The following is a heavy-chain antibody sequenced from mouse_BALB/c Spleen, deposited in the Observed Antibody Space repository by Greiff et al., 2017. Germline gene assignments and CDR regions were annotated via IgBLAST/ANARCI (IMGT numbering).Heavy chain of an antibody. CDR3: ARDQGTTVDDYAMDY. Sequence: VKLAESGPGLVAPSQSLSITCTASGFSFTGYGVNWVRQPPGKGLEWLGMIWGDGSTDYYSALKSRLSISKDNSKSQVFLKMNSLQTDDTARYYCARDQGTTVDDYAMDYWGQGTSVTVSS. J-gene: IGHJ4*01. CDR2: IWGDGST. D-gene: IGHD1-1*01. V-gene: IGHV2-6-7*01. CDR1: GFSFTGYG.